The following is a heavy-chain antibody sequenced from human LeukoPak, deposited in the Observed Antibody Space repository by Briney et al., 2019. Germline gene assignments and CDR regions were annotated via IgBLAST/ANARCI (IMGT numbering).Heavy chain of an antibody. CDR2: MNPNSGNT. CDR1: GYTFTSYD. CDR3: ARGVFLTWIQLSRVHAFDI. V-gene: IGHV1-8*01. Sequence: ASVKVSCKASGYTFTSYDINWVRQATGQGLEWMGWMNPNSGNTGYAQKFQGRVTMTRNTSISTAYMELSSLRSEDTAVYYCARGVFLTWIQLSRVHAFDIWGQGTMVTVSS. J-gene: IGHJ3*02. D-gene: IGHD5-18*01.